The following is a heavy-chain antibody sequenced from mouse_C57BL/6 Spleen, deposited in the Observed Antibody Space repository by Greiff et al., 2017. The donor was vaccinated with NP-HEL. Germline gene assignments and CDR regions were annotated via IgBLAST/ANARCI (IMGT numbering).Heavy chain of an antibody. V-gene: IGHV4-1*01. CDR1: GFAFSRYW. Sequence: EVKLLQSGGGLVQPGGSLKLSCAASGFAFSRYWMSWVRRAPGKGLEWIGEINPDSSTINYAPTFKDKFIITGDNAKNTPYLQVSKVRSEDTALYYCARQVSDAWFAYWGQGTLVTVSA. CDR2: INPDSSTI. D-gene: IGHD2-13*01. J-gene: IGHJ3*01. CDR3: ARQVSDAWFAY.